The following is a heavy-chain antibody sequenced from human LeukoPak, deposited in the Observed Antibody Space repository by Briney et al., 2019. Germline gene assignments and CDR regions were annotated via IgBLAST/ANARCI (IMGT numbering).Heavy chain of an antibody. CDR1: GFTVSSNY. CDR2: IYSGGST. Sequence: GGSLRLSCAASGFTVSSNYMSWVRQAPGKGLEWVSVIYSGGSTYYADSVKGRFTISRDNSKNTAYLQMNSLKTEDTAVYYCTRFVYGAAADETGGHWGQGTLVTVSS. CDR3: TRFVYGAAADETGGH. D-gene: IGHD6-13*01. J-gene: IGHJ4*02. V-gene: IGHV3-53*01.